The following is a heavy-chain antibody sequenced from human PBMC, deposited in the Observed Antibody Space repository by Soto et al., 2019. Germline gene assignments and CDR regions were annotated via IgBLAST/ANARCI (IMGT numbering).Heavy chain of an antibody. V-gene: IGHV1-3*01. CDR3: ATAVVTAIRYYYYGMDV. CDR2: INAGNGNT. Sequence: AGSVKVSCKASGYTFTSYAMHWVRQAPGQRLEWMGWINAGNGNTKYSQKLQGRVTITRDTSAHTAYMELSSLRSEDTAEYYCATAVVTAIRYYYYGMDVWGQGTTVTVSS. D-gene: IGHD2-21*02. J-gene: IGHJ6*02. CDR1: GYTFTSYA.